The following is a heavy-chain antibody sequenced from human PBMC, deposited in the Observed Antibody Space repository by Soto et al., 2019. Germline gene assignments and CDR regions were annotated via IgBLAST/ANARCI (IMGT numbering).Heavy chain of an antibody. V-gene: IGHV4-39*02. CDR1: GASISSSLRY. D-gene: IGHD2-2*01. Sequence: PSETLSLTCAVSGASISSSLRYWGWVRQPPGKGLEWIGSIHYTGTTYYYSPSLTSRITISLDASKNHFSLKMTSVTAADAAVYYCARAVVPAAQNWFDPWGQGTLVTVSS. CDR2: IHYTGTT. J-gene: IGHJ5*02. CDR3: ARAVVPAAQNWFDP.